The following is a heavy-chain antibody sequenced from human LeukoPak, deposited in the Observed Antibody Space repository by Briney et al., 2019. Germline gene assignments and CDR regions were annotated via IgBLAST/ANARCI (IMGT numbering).Heavy chain of an antibody. J-gene: IGHJ6*02. Sequence: GRSLRLSCAASGFTFSSYAMHWVRQAPGKGLEWVAVISYDGSNKYYADSVKGRFTISRDNSKNKLYLQVNSLRAEDTAVYYCARGITIFGVALYGMDVWGQGTTVTVSS. CDR3: ARGITIFGVALYGMDV. V-gene: IGHV3-30-3*01. D-gene: IGHD3-3*01. CDR2: ISYDGSNK. CDR1: GFTFSSYA.